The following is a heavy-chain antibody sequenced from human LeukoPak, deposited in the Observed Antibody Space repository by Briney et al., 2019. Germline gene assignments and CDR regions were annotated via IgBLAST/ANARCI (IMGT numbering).Heavy chain of an antibody. CDR3: AKSGIEAAGSLVYFDY. V-gene: IGHV3-30*18. CDR2: ISYDGSNK. J-gene: IGHJ4*02. CDR1: GFTFSSYG. Sequence: GGSLRLSCAASGFTFSSYGMHWVRQAPGKGLECVAVISYDGSNKYYTDSVKGRFTISRDNPKNTLYLQMNSLRAEDTAVYYCAKSGIEAAGSLVYFDYWGQGTLVTASS. D-gene: IGHD6-13*01.